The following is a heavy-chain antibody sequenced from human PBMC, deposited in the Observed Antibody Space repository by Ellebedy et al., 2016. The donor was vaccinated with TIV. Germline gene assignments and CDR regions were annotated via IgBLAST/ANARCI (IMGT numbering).Heavy chain of an antibody. D-gene: IGHD3-9*01. CDR2: IYSDGST. J-gene: IGHJ4*02. CDR3: AKLGVTSYTRDY. V-gene: IGHV4-4*07. Sequence: SETLSLXCTVSGSSINRYYWSWIRQPAGKGLEWIGRIYSDGSTNYNPSLKRRLTMSVDTSKNHFSLNLRFVTAADTAVYYCAKLGVTSYTRDYWGQGTLVTVSS. CDR1: GSSINRYY.